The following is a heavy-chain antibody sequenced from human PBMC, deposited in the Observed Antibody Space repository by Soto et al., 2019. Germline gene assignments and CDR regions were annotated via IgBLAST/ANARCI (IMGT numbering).Heavy chain of an antibody. J-gene: IGHJ6*02. Sequence: ASVKVSCKASGYNFIGFSLHWVRQAPGQGLEWMGWINPKSGDTNYAEKFQGRVTMTRDTSINTVYMELNSLNPDDTAVYYCSKGRWTVGHCSGGSCYDGMDVWGQGTTVTVSS. CDR1: GYNFIGFS. V-gene: IGHV1-2*02. CDR2: INPKSGDT. D-gene: IGHD2-15*01. CDR3: SKGRWTVGHCSGGSCYDGMDV.